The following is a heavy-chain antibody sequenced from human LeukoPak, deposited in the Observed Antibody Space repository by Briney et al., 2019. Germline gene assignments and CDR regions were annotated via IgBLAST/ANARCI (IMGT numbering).Heavy chain of an antibody. D-gene: IGHD6-19*01. V-gene: IGHV3-74*01. CDR1: GFTFNRFW. CDR3: AREDVDITVATSGAFDI. CDR2: ILSDGSST. Sequence: GGSLRLSCAASGFTFNRFWMHWVRQAPGKGLVWVSRILSDGSSTNYADSVKGRFTISRDNAKNTLYLQMNSLRAEDTALYYCAREDVDITVATSGAFDIWGQGTMVTVFS. J-gene: IGHJ3*02.